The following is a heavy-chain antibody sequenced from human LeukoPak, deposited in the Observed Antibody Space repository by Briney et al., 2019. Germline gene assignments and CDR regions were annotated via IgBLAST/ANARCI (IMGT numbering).Heavy chain of an antibody. J-gene: IGHJ4*02. CDR1: GFTFSTYG. V-gene: IGHV3-30*03. Sequence: GKSLRLSCAASGFTFSTYGFHWVRQAPGKGLEWVSFISYDGTKRDHADSVRGRFTISRENSKNTMYLQMNILRIEDTAVYYCATTGGSGWTFDYWGQGTLVTVSS. CDR3: ATTGGSGWTFDY. CDR2: ISYDGTKR. D-gene: IGHD6-19*01.